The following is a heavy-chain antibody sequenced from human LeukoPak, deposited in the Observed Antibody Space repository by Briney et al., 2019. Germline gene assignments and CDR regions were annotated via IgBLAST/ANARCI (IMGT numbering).Heavy chain of an antibody. CDR2: INHSGTT. CDR1: GGSFSSYY. J-gene: IGHJ5*02. V-gene: IGHV4-34*01. CDR3: TRNNWFDP. Sequence: SETLSLTCAVYGGSFSSYYWSWIRQSPGKGLEWIGEINHSGTTKYNPSLKRRVTISVDTPQNQFSLRLSSVTAADTAVYYCTRNNWFDPWGQGTLVTVSS.